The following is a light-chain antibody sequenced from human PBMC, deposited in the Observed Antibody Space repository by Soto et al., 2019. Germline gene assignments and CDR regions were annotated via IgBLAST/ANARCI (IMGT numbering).Light chain of an antibody. CDR3: QQYYITPWT. V-gene: IGKV4-1*01. J-gene: IGKJ1*01. CDR2: WAS. Sequence: DIVMTQSPDSLAVSLGERATINCKSSQSVLYSSNNKNYLAWYQQKPGQPPKLLIYWASNRESGVPDRFSGSGSGTDFTLAISSLQAEDVAVYYCQQYYITPWTFGQGTKLEIK. CDR1: QSVLYSSNNKNY.